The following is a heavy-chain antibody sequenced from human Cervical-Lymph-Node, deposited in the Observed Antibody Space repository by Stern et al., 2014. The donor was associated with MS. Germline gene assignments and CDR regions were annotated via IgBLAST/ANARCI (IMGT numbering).Heavy chain of an antibody. J-gene: IGHJ4*02. CDR2: IVFGSA. D-gene: IGHD3-10*01. CDR3: ARESKSGVFEF. Sequence: VQLVESGAEVKKPGSSVTVSCKASGGTFSDNVVSWVRQAPGQRLVCVGGIVFGSAIYLQRSQDRLTLTVDEPTNTAYMELSSLTSEDTAVYFCARESKSGVFEFWGQGTLITVSS. CDR1: GGTFSDNV. V-gene: IGHV1-69*01.